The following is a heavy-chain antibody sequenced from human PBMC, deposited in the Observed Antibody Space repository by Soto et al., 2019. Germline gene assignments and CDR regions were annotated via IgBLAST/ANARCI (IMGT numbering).Heavy chain of an antibody. V-gene: IGHV4-39*01. D-gene: IGHD3-3*01. CDR3: ARGDKKDDFWSGYLRHDYYYYYMDV. CDR1: GGSISSSSYY. CDR2: IYYSGST. J-gene: IGHJ6*03. Sequence: SETLSLTCTVSGGSISSSSYYWGWIRQPPGKGLEWIGSIYYSGSTFYNTSLKSRVTISVDTSKNQFSLKLSSVTAADTAVYYCARGDKKDDFWSGYLRHDYYYYYMDVWGKGTTVTVSS.